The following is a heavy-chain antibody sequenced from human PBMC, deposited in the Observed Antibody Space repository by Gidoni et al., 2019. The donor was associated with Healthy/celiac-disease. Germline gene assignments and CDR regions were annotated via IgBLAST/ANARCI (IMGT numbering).Heavy chain of an antibody. CDR1: GGSISSYY. V-gene: IGHV4-59*01. J-gene: IGHJ6*02. CDR3: ARDKYYYGSGSYFNYGMDV. D-gene: IGHD3-10*01. CDR2: IYYSGST. Sequence: QVQLQESGPGLVKPSETLSLTCTVSGGSISSYYWSWIRQPPGKGLEWIGYIYYSGSTNYNPSLKSRVTISVDTSKNQFSLKLSSVTAADTAVYYCARDKYYYGSGSYFNYGMDVWGQGTTVTVSS.